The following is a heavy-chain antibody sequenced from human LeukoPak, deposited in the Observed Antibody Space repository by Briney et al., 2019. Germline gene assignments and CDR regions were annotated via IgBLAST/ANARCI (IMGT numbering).Heavy chain of an antibody. CDR3: AKDEGYSSGGPSYFDY. CDR2: ISGSGGAT. CDR1: GFTFNNYA. V-gene: IGHV3-23*01. D-gene: IGHD6-19*01. J-gene: IGHJ4*02. Sequence: PGGSLRLSCAASGFTFNNYAMTWVRQAPGKGLEFVSSISGSGGATYYGDSVKGRFTISRDNSKNRVYLQMNSLTVEDTAVYHCAKDEGYSSGGPSYFDYWGQGILVTVSS.